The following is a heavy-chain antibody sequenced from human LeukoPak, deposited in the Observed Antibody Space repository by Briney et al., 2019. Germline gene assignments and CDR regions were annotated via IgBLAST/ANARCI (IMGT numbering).Heavy chain of an antibody. D-gene: IGHD5-24*01. V-gene: IGHV3-33*01. J-gene: IGHJ4*02. CDR2: IWYDGSNK. CDR1: GFTFSSYG. Sequence: GSLRLSCAASGFTFSSYGMHWVRQAPGKGLEWWAVIWYDGSNKYYADSVKGRFTISRDNSKNTLYLQMNSLRADDTAVYYCARDRVVRRWLLDSWGQGTLVTVSS. CDR3: ARDRVVRRWLLDS.